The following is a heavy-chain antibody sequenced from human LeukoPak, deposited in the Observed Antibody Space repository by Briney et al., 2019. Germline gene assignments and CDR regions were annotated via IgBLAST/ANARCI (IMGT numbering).Heavy chain of an antibody. CDR1: GGTFSSYA. CDR3: ARGPGITISYNWFDP. D-gene: IGHD3-3*01. J-gene: IGHJ5*02. CDR2: IIPIFGTA. V-gene: IGHV1-69*05. Sequence: SVKVSCKASGGTFSSYAISWVRQAPGQGLEWMGRIIPIFGTANYAQKFQGRVTITTDESTSTAYMELSSPRSEDTAVYYCARGPGITISYNWFDPWGQGTLVAVSS.